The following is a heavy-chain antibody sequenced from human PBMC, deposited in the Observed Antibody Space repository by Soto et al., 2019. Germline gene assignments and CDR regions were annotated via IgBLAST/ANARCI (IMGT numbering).Heavy chain of an antibody. Sequence: ASVKVSCKASEYTFTGYYMHWVRQAPGQGLEWMGWINPNSGGTNYAQKFQGWVTMTRDTSISTAYMELSRLRSDDTAVYYCARDHLSYYYVSGSYSPWFDPWGQGTLVTVSS. V-gene: IGHV1-2*04. CDR2: INPNSGGT. D-gene: IGHD3-10*01. CDR3: ARDHLSYYYVSGSYSPWFDP. J-gene: IGHJ5*02. CDR1: EYTFTGYY.